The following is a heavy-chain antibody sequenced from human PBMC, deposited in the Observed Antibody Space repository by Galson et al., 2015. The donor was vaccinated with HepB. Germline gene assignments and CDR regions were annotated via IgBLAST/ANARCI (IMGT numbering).Heavy chain of an antibody. V-gene: IGHV1-69*04. Sequence: SVKVSCKASGGTFSSYAISWVRQAPGQGLEWMERIIPILGIANYAQKFQGRVTITADKSTSTAYMELSSLRSEDTAVYYCARAQGGDHRCSSTSCYYYWGQGTLVTVSS. CDR1: GGTFSSYA. D-gene: IGHD2-2*01. CDR3: ARAQGGDHRCSSTSCYYY. J-gene: IGHJ4*02. CDR2: IIPILGIA.